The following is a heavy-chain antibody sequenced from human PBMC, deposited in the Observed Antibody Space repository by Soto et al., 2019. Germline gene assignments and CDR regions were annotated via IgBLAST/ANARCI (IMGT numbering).Heavy chain of an antibody. CDR3: ARGWGDAFDI. J-gene: IGHJ3*02. CDR2: ISYDGSNK. V-gene: IGHV3-30-3*01. D-gene: IGHD1-26*01. Sequence: GGSLRLSCAASGFTFSSYAMHWVRQAPGKGLEWVAVISYDGSNKYYADSVKGRFTISRDNSKNTLYLQMNSLRAEDTAVYYCARGWGDAFDIWGQGTMVTVSS. CDR1: GFTFSSYA.